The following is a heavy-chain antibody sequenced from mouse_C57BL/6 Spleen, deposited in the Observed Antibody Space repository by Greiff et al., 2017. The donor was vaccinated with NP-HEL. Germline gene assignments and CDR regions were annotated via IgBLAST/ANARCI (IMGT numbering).Heavy chain of an antibody. CDR3: ARLYYGNSGWFAY. V-gene: IGHV1-53*01. Sequence: VKLQQPGTELVKPGASVKLSCKASGYTFTSYWMHWVKQRPGQGLEWIGNINPSNGGTNYNEKFKSKATLTVDKSSSTAYMQLSSLTSEDSAVYYCARLYYGNSGWFAYWGQGTLVTVSA. J-gene: IGHJ3*01. CDR1: GYTFTSYW. CDR2: INPSNGGT. D-gene: IGHD2-1*01.